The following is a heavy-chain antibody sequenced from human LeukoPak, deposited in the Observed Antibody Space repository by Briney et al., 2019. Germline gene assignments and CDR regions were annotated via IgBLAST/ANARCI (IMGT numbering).Heavy chain of an antibody. J-gene: IGHJ4*02. Sequence: GGSLRLSCEASGFTFSDYAMTWVRQAPGKGLEWVSEITGSGISTYYADSVKGRFTISRDNSKDTLYLQMNSLRAEDTAVYYCAREHFDLDYWGQGTLVTVSS. CDR2: ITGSGIST. CDR3: AREHFDLDY. CDR1: GFTFSDYA. D-gene: IGHD3-9*01. V-gene: IGHV3-23*01.